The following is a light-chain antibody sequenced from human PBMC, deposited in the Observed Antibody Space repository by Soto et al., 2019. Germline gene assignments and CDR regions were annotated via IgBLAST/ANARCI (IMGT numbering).Light chain of an antibody. CDR3: SSYTSSSTLYV. CDR1: SSDVGGYNY. CDR2: DVS. J-gene: IGLJ1*01. Sequence: QSVLTQPASVSGSPGQSITISCTGTSSDVGGYNYVSWYQHHPGKAPKLMIYDVSNRPSRVSNRFSGSKSGNTASLTISGLQAEDEAGYYCSSYTSSSTLYVFGTGTKVTVL. V-gene: IGLV2-14*03.